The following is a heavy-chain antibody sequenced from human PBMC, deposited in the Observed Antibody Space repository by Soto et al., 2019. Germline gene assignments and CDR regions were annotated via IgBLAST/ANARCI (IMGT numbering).Heavy chain of an antibody. J-gene: IGHJ4*02. CDR1: GGSISSSSYY. CDR2: IYYSGST. V-gene: IGHV4-39*01. Sequence: LSLTCTVSGGSISSSSYYWGWIRQPPGKGLEWIASIYYSGSTYYNPSLKSRVTISVDTSKNQLSLKVSSVTAADTAVYYCARLLKSYGGALWGQGTLVTVSS. CDR3: ARLLKSYGGAL. D-gene: IGHD4-17*01.